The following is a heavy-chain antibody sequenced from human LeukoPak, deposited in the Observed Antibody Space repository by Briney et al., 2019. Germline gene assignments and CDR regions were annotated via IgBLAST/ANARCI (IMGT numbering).Heavy chain of an antibody. CDR1: GGSISSSSHY. D-gene: IGHD3-22*01. CDR2: IYYSGST. V-gene: IGHV4-39*01. CDR3: ARREYYYDSSGYGTFDY. Sequence: SETLSLTCTVSGGSISSSSHYWGWIRQPPGKGLEWIGSIYYSGSTYYNPSLKSRVTISVDTSKNQFSLKLSSVTAADTAVYYCARREYYYDSSGYGTFDYWGQGTLVTVSS. J-gene: IGHJ4*02.